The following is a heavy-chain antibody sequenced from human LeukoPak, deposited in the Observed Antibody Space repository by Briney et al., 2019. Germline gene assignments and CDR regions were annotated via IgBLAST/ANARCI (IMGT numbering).Heavy chain of an antibody. D-gene: IGHD3-3*01. V-gene: IGHV1-2*02. Sequence: ASVKVSCKASGYTFTCYYMHWVRQAPGQGLGWMGWINPNSGGTNYAQKFQGRVTMTRDTSISTAYMELSRLRSDDTAVYYCARAADYDFWSARGLFDYWGQGTLVTVSS. CDR1: GYTFTCYY. J-gene: IGHJ4*02. CDR3: ARAADYDFWSARGLFDY. CDR2: INPNSGGT.